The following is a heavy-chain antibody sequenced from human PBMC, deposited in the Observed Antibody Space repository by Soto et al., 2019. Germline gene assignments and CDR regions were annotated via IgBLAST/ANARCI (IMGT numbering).Heavy chain of an antibody. Sequence: GSLRLSCAASGFTSSNYAMNWVRQSPRKGLEWVSVISTGGGGAYYADSVQGRFTISRDNSKNTLFLQMNSLRDEDTAICCCVREGRGSFDFWGRGTMVTVSS. CDR2: ISTGGGGA. J-gene: IGHJ3*01. CDR3: VREGRGSFDF. D-gene: IGHD5-12*01. V-gene: IGHV3-23*01. CDR1: GFTSSNYA.